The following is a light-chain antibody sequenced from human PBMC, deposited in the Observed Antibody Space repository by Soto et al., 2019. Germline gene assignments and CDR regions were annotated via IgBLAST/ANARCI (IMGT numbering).Light chain of an antibody. CDR1: SSNIGSNT. J-gene: IGLJ3*02. CDR3: AAWDDSLNGPR. V-gene: IGLV1-44*01. CDR2: SNN. Sequence: LTQPPSASGTPGQRVTISCSGSSSNIGSNTVNWYQQLPGTAPKLLIYSNNQRPSGVPDRFSGSKSGTSASLAISGLQSEDEADYYCAAWDDSLNGPRFGGGTKLTVL.